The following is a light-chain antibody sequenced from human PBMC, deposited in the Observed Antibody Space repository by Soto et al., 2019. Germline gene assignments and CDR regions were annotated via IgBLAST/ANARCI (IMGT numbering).Light chain of an antibody. J-gene: IGKJ5*01. CDR3: QQRGDWPLT. CDR2: DAS. V-gene: IGKV3-11*01. CDR1: QSIGSS. Sequence: EIALTQSPATLSLSPGERATLSCRASQSIGSSLVWYQQKPGQAPRLLIYDASNRATGIPARFSGSRSGTDFTLTISTLEPEDFAVYYCQQRGDWPLTFGQGTRLEI.